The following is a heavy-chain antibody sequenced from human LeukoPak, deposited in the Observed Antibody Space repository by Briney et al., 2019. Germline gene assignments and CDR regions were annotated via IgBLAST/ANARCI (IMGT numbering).Heavy chain of an antibody. D-gene: IGHD5-18*01. Sequence: MPSETLSLTCTVSGGSIRSSYYYWSWIRQPPGKGLEWIGYIYYSGSTNYNPSLKSRVTISVDTSKNLFSLKLSSVTASDTAVYYCARGDVDTAMVDYWGQGTLVTVSS. V-gene: IGHV4-61*01. CDR2: IYYSGST. J-gene: IGHJ4*02. CDR3: ARGDVDTAMVDY. CDR1: GGSIRSSYYY.